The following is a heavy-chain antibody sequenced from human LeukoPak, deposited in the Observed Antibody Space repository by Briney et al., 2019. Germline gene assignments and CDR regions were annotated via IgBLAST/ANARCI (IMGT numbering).Heavy chain of an antibody. Sequence: GASVKVSCKASGYTFTGYYMHWVRQAPGQGLEWMGWINPNSGGTNYAQKFQGRVTMTRDTSISTAYMELSRLRSDDTAVYYCARAPIVLMVYAFLDYWGQGTLVTVSS. V-gene: IGHV1-2*02. CDR3: ARAPIVLMVYAFLDY. J-gene: IGHJ4*02. D-gene: IGHD2-8*01. CDR2: INPNSGGT. CDR1: GYTFTGYY.